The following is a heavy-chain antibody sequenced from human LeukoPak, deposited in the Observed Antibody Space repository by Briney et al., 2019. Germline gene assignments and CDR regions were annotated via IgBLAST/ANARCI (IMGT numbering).Heavy chain of an antibody. D-gene: IGHD6-19*01. CDR3: AKDAQGLVRGGIYFDF. CDR1: GFTFKTYA. CDR2: MSGIGSST. J-gene: IGHJ4*02. V-gene: IGHV3-23*01. Sequence: GGSLRLSCAASGFTFKTYAMNWVRQVPGKGPEWVSSMSGIGSSTDYADSVKGRFAISRDNSKNTLYLQMNSLRAEDTALYYCAKDAQGLVRGGIYFDFWGQGSLVTVSS.